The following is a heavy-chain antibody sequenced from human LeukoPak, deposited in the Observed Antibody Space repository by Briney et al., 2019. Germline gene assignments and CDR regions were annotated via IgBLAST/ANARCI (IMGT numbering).Heavy chain of an antibody. D-gene: IGHD3-10*01. V-gene: IGHV3-33*01. CDR2: IWYDGSNK. Sequence: GGSLRLSCAASGFTFSSYGMHWVRQAPGKGLEWVAVIWYDGSNKYYADSVKGRFTISRDNSKNTLYLQMNSLRAEDTAVYYCARSNGSGPYYYGMDVWGQGTTVTVSS. CDR1: GFTFSSYG. J-gene: IGHJ6*02. CDR3: ARSNGSGPYYYGMDV.